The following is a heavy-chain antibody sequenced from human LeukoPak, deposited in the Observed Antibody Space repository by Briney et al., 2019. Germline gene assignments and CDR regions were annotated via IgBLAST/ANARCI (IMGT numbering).Heavy chain of an antibody. J-gene: IGHJ4*02. CDR2: IYYSGST. V-gene: IGHV4-39*02. D-gene: IGHD6-19*01. CDR3: ARYDAYNSGWYDY. CDR1: GGSISSSSYY. Sequence: PSETRSLTCTVSGGSISSSSYYWGWIRQPPGKGLEWIGNIYYSGSTYYNPSLKSRVTISVDTSKHHFSLKLSSVTAADTAVFYCARYDAYNSGWYDYWGPGNLVTVSS.